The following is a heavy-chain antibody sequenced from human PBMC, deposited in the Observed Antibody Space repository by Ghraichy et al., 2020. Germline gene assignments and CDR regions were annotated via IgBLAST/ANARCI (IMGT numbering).Heavy chain of an antibody. Sequence: SGPTLVKPTQTLTLTCTFSGFSLTTSEVSVGWIRQPPGKALEWLALIYWDDDKRYSPSLKSRLTITKDTSKNQVVLTMTNMDPVDTATYYCARSSGAKTWFDPWGQGTLVTVSS. CDR2: IYWDDDK. J-gene: IGHJ5*02. V-gene: IGHV2-5*02. CDR1: GFSLTTSEVS. CDR3: ARSSGAKTWFDP. D-gene: IGHD3-10*01.